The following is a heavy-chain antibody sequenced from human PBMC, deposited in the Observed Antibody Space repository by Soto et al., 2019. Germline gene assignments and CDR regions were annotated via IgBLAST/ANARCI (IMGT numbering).Heavy chain of an antibody. Sequence: GGSLRLSCAASGFIFSSYWMHWVRQAPGKGLVWVSRISSDGSNTTYADSVKGRFTISRDNARNTLYLQMHSLRAEDTAVYYCARRYCSDSTCLYWGQGTLVTVSS. V-gene: IGHV3-74*01. CDR1: GFIFSSYW. D-gene: IGHD2-15*01. J-gene: IGHJ4*02. CDR3: ARRYCSDSTCLY. CDR2: ISSDGSNT.